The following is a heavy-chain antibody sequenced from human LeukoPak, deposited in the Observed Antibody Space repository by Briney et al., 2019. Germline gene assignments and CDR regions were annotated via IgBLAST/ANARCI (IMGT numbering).Heavy chain of an antibody. Sequence: PGGSLRLSCAASGFTFSDSYMSWVRQAPGKGLVWVSRINSDGSTTGYADSVKGRFTISRDNAKNTLYLQMNSLRAEDTAVYYCARGWSYFDYWGQGTLVTVSS. J-gene: IGHJ4*02. CDR3: ARGWSYFDY. V-gene: IGHV3-74*01. D-gene: IGHD2-15*01. CDR2: INSDGSTT. CDR1: GFTFSDSY.